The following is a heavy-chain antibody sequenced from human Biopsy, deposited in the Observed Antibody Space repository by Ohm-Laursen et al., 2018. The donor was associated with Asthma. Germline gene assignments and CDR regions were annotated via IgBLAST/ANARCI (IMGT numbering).Heavy chain of an antibody. D-gene: IGHD6-13*01. CDR2: INHSGST. Sequence: PSETLSLTCAVYGGSFSGSYWSWIHQPPGKGLEWIGEINHSGSTNYNPSLKSRVTISVDTSKNQFSLKLSSVTAADTAVYYCARITNDRIAAAGRYYYYGMDVWGQGTTVTVSS. J-gene: IGHJ6*02. CDR1: GGSFSGSY. CDR3: ARITNDRIAAAGRYYYYGMDV. V-gene: IGHV4-34*01.